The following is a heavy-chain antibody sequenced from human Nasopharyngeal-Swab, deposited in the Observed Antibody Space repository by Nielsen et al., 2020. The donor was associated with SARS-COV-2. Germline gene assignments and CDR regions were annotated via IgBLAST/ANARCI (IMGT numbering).Heavy chain of an antibody. CDR2: ISGSGGST. J-gene: IGHJ4*02. CDR3: AKDLSLVVITTPNY. CDR1: GFTFSSYA. Sequence: GESLKISCAASGFTFSSYAMSWVRQAPGKGLEWVSAISGSGGSTYYADSVKGRFTISRDNSKNTPYLQMNSLRAEDTAVYYCAKDLSLVVITTPNYWGQGTLVTVSS. D-gene: IGHD3-22*01. V-gene: IGHV3-23*01.